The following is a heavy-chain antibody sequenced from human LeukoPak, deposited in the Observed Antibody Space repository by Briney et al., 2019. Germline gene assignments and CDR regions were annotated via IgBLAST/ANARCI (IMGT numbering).Heavy chain of an antibody. V-gene: IGHV3-23*01. D-gene: IGHD6-19*01. J-gene: IGHJ4*02. CDR2: ISGSSAST. Sequence: GGSLRLSCAASGFTFSSYAMSWVRQAPGKGLEWVSAISGSSASTYYADSVKGRFTISRDNSKNTLYLQMNSLRAEDTAVYYCAKTRGGYSSDAFDYWGQGTLVTVSS. CDR3: AKTRGGYSSDAFDY. CDR1: GFTFSSYA.